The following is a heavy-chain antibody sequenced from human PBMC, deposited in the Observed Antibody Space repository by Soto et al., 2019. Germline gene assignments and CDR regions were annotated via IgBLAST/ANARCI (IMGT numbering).Heavy chain of an antibody. Sequence: QVQLQESGPGLVKPSQTLSLTCTVSGGSINSGGYYWTWIRQYPGKGLEWIGYIYSSGNTDYNPPLKSRVNMSVDTSKNQFSLKLSSVTAADTAVYYCARDRATSWFDPWGQGTLVTVSS. D-gene: IGHD5-12*01. CDR2: IYSSGNT. CDR3: ARDRATSWFDP. V-gene: IGHV4-31*03. CDR1: GGSINSGGYY. J-gene: IGHJ5*02.